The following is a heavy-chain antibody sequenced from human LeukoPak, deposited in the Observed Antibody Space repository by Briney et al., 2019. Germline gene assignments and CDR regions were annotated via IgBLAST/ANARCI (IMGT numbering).Heavy chain of an antibody. CDR1: GYTFTDYY. CDR2: VDPEDGET. CDR3: ATFPYYHGSSGYYGDY. V-gene: IGHV1-69-2*01. Sequence: ASVKISCKVSGYTFTDYYMHWVQQAPGKGLEWMGLVDPEDGETIYAEKFQGRVTITADTSTDTVDMELSSLRSEDTAVYYCATFPYYHGSSGYYGDYWGQGTLVTVSS. J-gene: IGHJ4*02. D-gene: IGHD3-22*01.